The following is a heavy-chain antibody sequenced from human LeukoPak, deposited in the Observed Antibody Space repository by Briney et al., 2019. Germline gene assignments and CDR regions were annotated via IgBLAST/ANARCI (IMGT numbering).Heavy chain of an antibody. CDR1: GYTLTSYG. Sequence: ASVKVSCTASGYTLTSYGISWVRQAPGQGVEWMGWISAYNGNTNYAQKLQGRVTMTTDTSTSTAYMELRSLRSDDTAVYYCARVSGCSSTSCYIGGGRNDYWGQGTLVTVSS. CDR2: ISAYNGNT. J-gene: IGHJ4*02. V-gene: IGHV1-18*01. D-gene: IGHD2-2*02. CDR3: ARVSGCSSTSCYIGGGRNDY.